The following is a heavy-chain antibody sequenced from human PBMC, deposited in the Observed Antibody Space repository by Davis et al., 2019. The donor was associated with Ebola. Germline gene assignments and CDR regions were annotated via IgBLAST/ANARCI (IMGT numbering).Heavy chain of an antibody. CDR1: GYTFTYRY. Sequence: SVKVSCKASGYTFTYRYLHWVRQAPGQALEWMGWITPFNGNTNYAQKFQGRVTMTTDTSTSTAYMELRSLRSDDTAVYYCARIGDSRYYYGMDVWGQGTTVTVSS. J-gene: IGHJ6*02. CDR2: ITPFNGNT. V-gene: IGHV1-45*02. D-gene: IGHD4-17*01. CDR3: ARIGDSRYYYGMDV.